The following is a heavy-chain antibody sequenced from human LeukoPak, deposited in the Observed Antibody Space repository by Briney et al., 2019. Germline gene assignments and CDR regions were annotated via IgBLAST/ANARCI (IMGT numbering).Heavy chain of an antibody. CDR3: ARDGALWVGDFTFYFDS. Sequence: VASVKVSCKASGYTFVAYFMHWVRQAPGQGLEWMGWINPNNGDTDSAQKFKGRVTMTRDTSISTAYMELTRLTSDDTAVYFCARDGALWVGDFTFYFDSWGQGSLVTVSS. CDR1: GYTFVAYF. CDR2: INPNNGDT. V-gene: IGHV1-2*02. D-gene: IGHD3-10*01. J-gene: IGHJ4*02.